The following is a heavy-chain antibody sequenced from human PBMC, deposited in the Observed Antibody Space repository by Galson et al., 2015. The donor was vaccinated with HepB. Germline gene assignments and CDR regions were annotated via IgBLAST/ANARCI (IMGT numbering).Heavy chain of an antibody. CDR3: TRVSYYYDSSVYPVRRLRELADF. CDR2: ISYDGTKY. D-gene: IGHD3-22*01. J-gene: IGHJ4*02. Sequence: SLRLSCAVSGFTFRSYGMDWVRQAPGKGLGWVASISYDGTKYYYADAGKGRVTISRDNSRTTVYLHMNSLRAEDTAVYYCTRVSYYYDSSVYPVRRLRELADFWGQGTLVIVSS. V-gene: IGHV3-33*01. CDR1: GFTFRSYG.